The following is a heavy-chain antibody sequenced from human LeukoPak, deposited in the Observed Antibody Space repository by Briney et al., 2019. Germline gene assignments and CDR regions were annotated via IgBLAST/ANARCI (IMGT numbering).Heavy chain of an antibody. J-gene: IGHJ4*02. CDR2: IYYSGTT. D-gene: IGHD3-10*01. CDR1: GGSISSSSYY. Sequence: SETLSLTCTVSGGSISSSSYYWGWIRQPPGKGMEWLGTIYYSGTTYYNPSLKSRLTISEDTSKNQFSLKLSSVTAADTAVYYCARLGSSRGDYWGQGTLVTVSS. CDR3: ARLGSSRGDY. V-gene: IGHV4-39*01.